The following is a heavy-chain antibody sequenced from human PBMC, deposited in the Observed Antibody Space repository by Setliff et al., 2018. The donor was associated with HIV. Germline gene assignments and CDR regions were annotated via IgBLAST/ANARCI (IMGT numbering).Heavy chain of an antibody. Sequence: SETLSLTCTVSGGSSSSSYYWGWIRQPPGKGLEWIGSIYYSGSTYYNPSLKSRVTISVDPSKNQFSLKVNSVIAADTAVYYCARETGPYDSRFFDYWGQGNLVTVSS. D-gene: IGHD3-22*01. CDR2: IYYSGST. CDR1: GGSSSSSYY. V-gene: IGHV4-39*02. CDR3: ARETGPYDSRFFDY. J-gene: IGHJ4*02.